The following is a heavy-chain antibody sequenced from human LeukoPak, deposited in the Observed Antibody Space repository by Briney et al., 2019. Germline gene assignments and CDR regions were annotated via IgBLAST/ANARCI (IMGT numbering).Heavy chain of an antibody. CDR1: GFIFSNYG. V-gene: IGHV3-21*01. CDR2: ISSSTGYI. D-gene: IGHD1-7*01. J-gene: IGHJ3*02. Sequence: GGSLRLSCSASGFIFSNYGMYWVRQAPGKGLGWVSAISSSTGYIYYADSVKGRFTISRDNAKNSLYLQMNSLRAEDTAVYYCARGALGLRGAFDIWGQGTMVTVSS. CDR3: ARGALGLRGAFDI.